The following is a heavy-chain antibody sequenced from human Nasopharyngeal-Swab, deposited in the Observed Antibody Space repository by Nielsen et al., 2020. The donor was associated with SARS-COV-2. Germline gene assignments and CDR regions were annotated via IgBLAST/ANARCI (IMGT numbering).Heavy chain of an antibody. J-gene: IGHJ4*02. CDR2: ISYDGNNK. CDR3: AKDTRSGLVRGGITDY. Sequence: WIRQPPGKGLEWVAVISYDGNNKYYADSVKGRFTISRDNSKNTLYLQMNSLRAEDTAVYYCAKDTRSGLVRGGITDYWGQGTLVTVSS. D-gene: IGHD3-10*01. V-gene: IGHV3-30*18.